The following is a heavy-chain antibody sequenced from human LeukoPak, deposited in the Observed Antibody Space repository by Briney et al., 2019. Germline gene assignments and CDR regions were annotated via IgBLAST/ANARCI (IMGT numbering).Heavy chain of an antibody. Sequence: PSETLSLTCTVSGGSVRSGSYYWSWIRQPPGKGLEWIGYIYYSGSTNYNPSLKSRVTISVDTSKNQISLKLSSVTAADTAVYYCARYSYGNFDYWGQGTLVTVSS. J-gene: IGHJ4*02. D-gene: IGHD5-18*01. CDR3: ARYSYGNFDY. CDR1: GGSVRSGSYY. CDR2: IYYSGST. V-gene: IGHV4-61*01.